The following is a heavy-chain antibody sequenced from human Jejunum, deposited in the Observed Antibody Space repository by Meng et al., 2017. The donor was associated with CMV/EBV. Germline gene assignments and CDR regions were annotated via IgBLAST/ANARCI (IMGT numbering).Heavy chain of an antibody. Sequence: VQRVDGGGGVVPAGGSRRLSCAASGVTFSLYGMRGVGQAPGKVLEWVAFIRYDGTVQNYADSVKGRFTISRDNSWNMLSLEMNSLRPEDTAVYYCAKVGFGWYSIDYWGQGTLVTVSS. CDR1: GVTFSLYG. CDR2: IRYDGTVQ. CDR3: AKVGFGWYSIDY. J-gene: IGHJ4*02. V-gene: IGHV3-30*02. D-gene: IGHD6-19*01.